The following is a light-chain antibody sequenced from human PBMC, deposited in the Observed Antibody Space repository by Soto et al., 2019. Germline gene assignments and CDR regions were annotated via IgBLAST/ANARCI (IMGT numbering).Light chain of an antibody. Sequence: DIQMTQSPSTLSASVGDRVTITCRASQSISRRSAWYQQKPGKAPKLLISDASSLESGVPSRFSGGGSGTEFTLTISCLQSEDFATYYCQQYYSYPSITFGQGTRLEIK. V-gene: IGKV1-5*01. CDR2: DAS. CDR3: QQYYSYPSIT. CDR1: QSISRR. J-gene: IGKJ5*01.